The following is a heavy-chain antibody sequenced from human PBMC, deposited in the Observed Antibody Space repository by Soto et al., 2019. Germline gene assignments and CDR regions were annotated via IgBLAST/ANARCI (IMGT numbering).Heavy chain of an antibody. CDR1: GGTFSSYA. J-gene: IGHJ3*02. Sequence: QVQLVQSGAEVKKPGSSVKVSCKASGGTFSSYAISWVRQAPGQGLEWMGGIIPIFGTANYEQKFQGRVSITEDESTSTAYIELSSLRSEDRAVYYCARVLKGYYVSSGYAFDIWGQGTMVTVSS. CDR2: IIPIFGTA. CDR3: ARVLKGYYVSSGYAFDI. V-gene: IGHV1-69*01. D-gene: IGHD3-22*01.